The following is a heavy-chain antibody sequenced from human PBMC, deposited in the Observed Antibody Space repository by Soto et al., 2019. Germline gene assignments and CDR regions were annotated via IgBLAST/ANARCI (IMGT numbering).Heavy chain of an antibody. Sequence: GGSLRLSCAASGFTFSSYAMHWVRQAPGKGLEWVAVISYDGSNKYYADSVKGRFTTSRDNSKNTLYLQMNSLRAEDTAVYYCAREDCSGGSCYYYYGMDVWGQGTTVTVSS. D-gene: IGHD2-15*01. CDR1: GFTFSSYA. J-gene: IGHJ6*02. V-gene: IGHV3-30-3*01. CDR2: ISYDGSNK. CDR3: AREDCSGGSCYYYYGMDV.